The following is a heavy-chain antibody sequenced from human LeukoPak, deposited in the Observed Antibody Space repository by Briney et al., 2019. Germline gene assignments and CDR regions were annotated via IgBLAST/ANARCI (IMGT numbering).Heavy chain of an antibody. CDR2: ISWNSGSI. J-gene: IGHJ4*02. CDR3: ARGRGGFAY. Sequence: GGSLRLSCAASGFTFDDYAMHWVRQAPGKGLEWVSGISWNSGSIGYVDSVKGRFTISRDNAKNSLYLQMNSLRAEDTAVYYCARGRGGFAYWGKGILVTVSS. CDR1: GFTFDDYA. D-gene: IGHD3-10*01. V-gene: IGHV3-9*01.